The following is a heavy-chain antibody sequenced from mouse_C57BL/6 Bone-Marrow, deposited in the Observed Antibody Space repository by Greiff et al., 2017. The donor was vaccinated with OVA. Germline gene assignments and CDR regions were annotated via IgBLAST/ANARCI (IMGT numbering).Heavy chain of an antibody. CDR3: ARHGDYGSFFDY. CDR1: GFTFSSYG. D-gene: IGHD1-1*01. Sequence: EVQGVESGGDLVKPGGSLKLSCAASGFTFSSYGMSWVRQTPDKRLEWVATISSGGSYNYYPDSVKGRFTISRDNAKNTLYLQMSSLKSEDTAMYYCARHGDYGSFFDYWGQGTTLTVSS. J-gene: IGHJ2*01. V-gene: IGHV5-6*01. CDR2: ISSGGSYN.